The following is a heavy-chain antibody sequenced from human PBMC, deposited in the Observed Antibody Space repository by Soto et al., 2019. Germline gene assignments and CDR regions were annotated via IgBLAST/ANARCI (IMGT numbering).Heavy chain of an antibody. D-gene: IGHD5-12*01. J-gene: IGHJ4*02. CDR3: AKSPRGEMATD. Sequence: QVQLVQSGGEVKKPGASVTVSCKASGYTFINYHITWVRQAPGQGLEWMAWINTYNGMTDYAQKCQGRVTMTRDTSTSTAYMELRNLGSDETSVYFCAKSPRGEMATDWGQGTLVTVSS. CDR1: GYTFINYH. CDR2: INTYNGMT. V-gene: IGHV1-18*01.